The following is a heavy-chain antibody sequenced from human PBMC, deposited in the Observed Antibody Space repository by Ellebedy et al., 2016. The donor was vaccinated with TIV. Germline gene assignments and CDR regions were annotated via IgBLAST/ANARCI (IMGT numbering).Heavy chain of an antibody. Sequence: AASVKVSCKASGYTFTDYYMHWVRQAPGQGLEWMGWINPNSGGTNYAQKFQGWVTMTWDTSINTAYMHLTRLRSDDTAVYYCARMRSDQWLDDYFYYMDVWGEGTTVTVSS. J-gene: IGHJ6*03. CDR1: GYTFTDYY. CDR2: INPNSGGT. V-gene: IGHV1-2*04. CDR3: ARMRSDQWLDDYFYYMDV. D-gene: IGHD6-19*01.